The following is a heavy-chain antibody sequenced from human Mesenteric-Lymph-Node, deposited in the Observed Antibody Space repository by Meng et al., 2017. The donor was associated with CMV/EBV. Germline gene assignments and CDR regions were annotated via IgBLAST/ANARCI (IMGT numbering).Heavy chain of an antibody. D-gene: IGHD2/OR15-2a*01. CDR2: INPNSGVS. CDR3: ARDNVNPEGFDP. J-gene: IGHJ5*02. CDR1: GYTFTDFY. V-gene: IGHV1-2*06. Sequence: QVPLVQSRAEVGKTGASVMVSCKASGYTFTDFYIHLVRQAPGQGLELMGRINPNSGVSNSAQNFQGRVTMTRDTSISTAYMELGRLTSDDTAVYYCARDNVNPEGFDPWGQGTLVTVSS.